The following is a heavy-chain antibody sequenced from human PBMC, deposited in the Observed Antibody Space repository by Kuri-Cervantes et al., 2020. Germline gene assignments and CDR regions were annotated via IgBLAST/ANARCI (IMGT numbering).Heavy chain of an antibody. CDR3: ARDQYYYGSGSSLFQH. CDR1: GFTFSNYA. Sequence: GGSLRLSCAASGFTFSNYAMHWVRQAPGKGLEWVAVISYDGSNKYYADSVKGRFTISRDNSKNTLYLQMNSLRAEDTAVYYCARDQYYYGSGSSLFQHWGQGTLVTVSS. J-gene: IGHJ1*01. CDR2: ISYDGSNK. V-gene: IGHV3-30*01. D-gene: IGHD3-10*01.